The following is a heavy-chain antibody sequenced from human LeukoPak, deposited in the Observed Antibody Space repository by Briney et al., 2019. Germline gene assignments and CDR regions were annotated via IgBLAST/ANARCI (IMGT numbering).Heavy chain of an antibody. CDR3: ARTVYYYDSSGHTPEDY. CDR1: GYTFTSYA. J-gene: IGHJ4*02. Sequence: ASVKVSCKASGYTFTSYAMNWVRQAPGQGLEWMGWINTNTGNPTYAQGFTGRFVFSLDTSVSTAYLQISSLKAEDTAVYYCARTVYYYDSSGHTPEDYWGQGTLVTASS. V-gene: IGHV7-4-1*02. D-gene: IGHD3-22*01. CDR2: INTNTGNP.